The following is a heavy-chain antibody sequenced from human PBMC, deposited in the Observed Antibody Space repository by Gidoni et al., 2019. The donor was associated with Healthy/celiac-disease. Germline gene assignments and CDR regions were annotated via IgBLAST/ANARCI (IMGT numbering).Heavy chain of an antibody. CDR2: INAGNGNT. V-gene: IGHV1-3*01. CDR3: ARGYFDWLLYGPFDY. CDR1: VYTFTSHS. J-gene: IGHJ4*02. Sequence: QVQLVQSGSEVKKPGASVTASCKASVYTFTSHSMHLVRQAPGQRLEWMGWINAGNGNTKYSQKFQGRVTITRDTSASTAYMELSSLRSEDTAVYYCARGYFDWLLYGPFDYWGQGTLVTVSS. D-gene: IGHD3-9*01.